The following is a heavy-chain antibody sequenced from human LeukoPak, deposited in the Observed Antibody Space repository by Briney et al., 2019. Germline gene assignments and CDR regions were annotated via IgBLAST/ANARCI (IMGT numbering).Heavy chain of an antibody. CDR1: GGSISSFD. J-gene: IGHJ3*02. CDR3: ARDKGLPQAFDI. V-gene: IGHV4-59*01. Sequence: PSETLSLTCSVSGGSISSFDWSWIRQRPGKGLEYIGYISYSESTSYNPSLKSRVTISVDTSRNQFSLKLTSVTAADTAVYYCARDKGLPQAFDIWGQGTMVTVSS. D-gene: IGHD5/OR15-5a*01. CDR2: ISYSEST.